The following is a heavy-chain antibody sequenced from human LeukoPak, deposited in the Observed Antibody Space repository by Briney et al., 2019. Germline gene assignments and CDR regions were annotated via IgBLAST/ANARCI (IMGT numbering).Heavy chain of an antibody. D-gene: IGHD6-19*01. CDR3: ARHSSGWSNWFDP. J-gene: IGHJ5*02. CDR2: IYYSGST. CDR1: GGSISSYY. Sequence: ASETLSLTCTVSGGSISSYYWSWIRQPPGKGLDWIGYIYYSGSTNYNPSLKSRVTISVDTSKNQFSLKLSSVTAADTAVYYCARHSSGWSNWFDPWGQGTLVTVSS. V-gene: IGHV4-59*01.